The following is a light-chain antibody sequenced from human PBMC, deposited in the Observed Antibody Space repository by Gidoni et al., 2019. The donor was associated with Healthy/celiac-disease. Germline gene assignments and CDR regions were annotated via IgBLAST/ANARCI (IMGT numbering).Light chain of an antibody. Sequence: EIVLTQSPGTLSLSPGERATLSCRASQSVSSSYLAWYQQTPGQAPSLLIYGASSRATGIPDRFSGSGSVTDFTLTISRLEPEDFAVYYCQQYGSSPRTFGGXTKVEIK. CDR1: QSVSSSY. V-gene: IGKV3-20*01. CDR3: QQYGSSPRT. J-gene: IGKJ4*01. CDR2: GAS.